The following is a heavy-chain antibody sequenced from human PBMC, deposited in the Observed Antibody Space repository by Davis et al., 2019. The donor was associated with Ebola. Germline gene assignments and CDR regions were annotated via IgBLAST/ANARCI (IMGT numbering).Heavy chain of an antibody. V-gene: IGHV3-11*04. CDR2: ISRSGSTI. Sequence: GESLTISCAASGFTVSSNYMSWVGQAPGKGLEWVSSISRSGSTIYYADSVKGQFTISRDNAKNSLYLQMNSLRAEDTAVYYCAIGRGIFDYWGQGTLVTVSS. CDR1: GFTVSSNY. J-gene: IGHJ4*02. CDR3: AIGRGIFDY. D-gene: IGHD3-16*01.